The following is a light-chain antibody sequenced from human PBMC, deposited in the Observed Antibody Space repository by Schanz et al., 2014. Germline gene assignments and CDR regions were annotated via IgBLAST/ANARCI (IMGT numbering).Light chain of an antibody. CDR1: SSDVGSYNL. CDR3: CSYAGTYSVV. V-gene: IGLV2-23*01. Sequence: QSALTQPASVSGSPGQSITISCTGTSSDVGSYNLVSWYQHHPGKAPKLMIYEGSKRPSGVSNRFSGSKSGNTASLTISGLQAEDEADYYCCSYAGTYSVVFGGGTKVTVL. CDR2: EGS. J-gene: IGLJ2*01.